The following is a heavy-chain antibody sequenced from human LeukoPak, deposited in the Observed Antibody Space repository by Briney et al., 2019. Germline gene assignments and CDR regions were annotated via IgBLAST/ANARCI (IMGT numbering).Heavy chain of an antibody. CDR2: ISGSGGST. V-gene: IGHV3-23*01. Sequence: GGSLRLSCAASGFTFSSYAMSWVRQAPGKGLEWVSAISGSGGSTYYADSVKGRFTISRDNSKNSLYLQMDSLRTEDTALYYCAKDYGVYDSSGYTYDAFDIWGQGTMVTVSS. CDR1: GFTFSSYA. J-gene: IGHJ3*02. CDR3: AKDYGVYDSSGYTYDAFDI. D-gene: IGHD3-22*01.